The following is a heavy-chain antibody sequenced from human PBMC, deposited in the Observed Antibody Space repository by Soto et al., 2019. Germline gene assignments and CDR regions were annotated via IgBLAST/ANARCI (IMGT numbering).Heavy chain of an antibody. CDR2: IIPIFGTA. J-gene: IGHJ6*02. V-gene: IGHV1-69*13. D-gene: IGHD3-22*01. CDR1: GGTFSSYA. Sequence: SVKVSCKASGGTFSSYAISCVRQAPGQGLEWMGGIIPIFGTANYAQKFQGRVTITADESTSTAYMELSSLRSEDTAVYYCARDEYSSGYYDYYYYGMDVWGQGTTVTVSS. CDR3: ARDEYSSGYYDYYYYGMDV.